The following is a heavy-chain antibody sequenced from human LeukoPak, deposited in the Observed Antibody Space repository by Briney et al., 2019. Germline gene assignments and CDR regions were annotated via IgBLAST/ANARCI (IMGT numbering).Heavy chain of an antibody. V-gene: IGHV1-2*02. CDR1: GYTFTGYY. Sequence: ASVKVSCKASGYTFTGYYMHWVRQAPGQGLEWMGWINPNSGGTNYAQKFQGRVTMTRDTSISTAYMELSRLRSDDTAVYYCARVFCTSCHKLLFDYWGQGTLVTVSS. J-gene: IGHJ4*02. CDR2: INPNSGGT. D-gene: IGHD2-2*01. CDR3: ARVFCTSCHKLLFDY.